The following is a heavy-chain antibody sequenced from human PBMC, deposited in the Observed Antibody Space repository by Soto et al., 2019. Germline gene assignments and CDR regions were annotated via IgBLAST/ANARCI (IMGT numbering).Heavy chain of an antibody. D-gene: IGHD3-22*01. CDR3: ARDYYYDSSGYFGRYYYYGMDV. V-gene: IGHV1-2*04. CDR2: INPNSGGT. Sequence: ASVKVSCKASGYTFTGYYMHWVRQAPGQGLEWMGWINPNSGGTNYAQKFQGWVTMTRDTSISTAYMELSRLRSDDTAVYYCARDYYYDSSGYFGRYYYYGMDVWGQGTTVTVSS. J-gene: IGHJ6*02. CDR1: GYTFTGYY.